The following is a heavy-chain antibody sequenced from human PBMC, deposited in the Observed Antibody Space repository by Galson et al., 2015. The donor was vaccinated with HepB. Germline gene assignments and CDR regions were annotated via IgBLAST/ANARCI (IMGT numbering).Heavy chain of an antibody. CDR1: GVNFKNLA. D-gene: IGHD6-19*01. CDR2: IVPSGSST. Sequence: SLRLSCATSGVNFKNLAMAWVRQAPGKGLEWVSAIVPSGSSTYYADSVRGRFTVSRDNSKNTLFLQMSSLRGEDTAMYYCTEGSCRPPAGPVSWGQGTLVIVSS. V-gene: IGHV3-23*05. J-gene: IGHJ4*02. CDR3: TEGSCRPPAGPVS.